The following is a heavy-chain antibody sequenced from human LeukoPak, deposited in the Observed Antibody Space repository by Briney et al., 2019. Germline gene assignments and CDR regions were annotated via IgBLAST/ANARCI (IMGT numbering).Heavy chain of an antibody. CDR3: ARRECSTSCSWFGP. V-gene: IGHV1-18*01. Sequence: ASVKVSCKASGYTFTSYGISWVRQAPGQGLEWMGWISAYNGNTNYAQKLQGRVTMTTDTSTSTAYMELRSLRSDDTAVYYCARRECSTSCSWFGPWGQGTLVTVSS. CDR1: GYTFTSYG. J-gene: IGHJ5*02. D-gene: IGHD2-2*01. CDR2: ISAYNGNT.